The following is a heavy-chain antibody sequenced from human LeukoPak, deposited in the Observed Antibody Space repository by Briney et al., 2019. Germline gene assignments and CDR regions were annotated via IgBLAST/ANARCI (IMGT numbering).Heavy chain of an antibody. CDR1: GFTVSSNY. D-gene: IGHD6-19*01. Sequence: PGGSLRLSFAASGFTVSSNYMSWVRPAPGKGLEWVSVIYSGGSTYYADSVEGRFTISRDNSKNTLYLQMNSLRAEDTAVYYCARGRVAVAGLFDYWGQGTLVTVSS. CDR2: IYSGGST. J-gene: IGHJ4*02. V-gene: IGHV3-53*01. CDR3: ARGRVAVAGLFDY.